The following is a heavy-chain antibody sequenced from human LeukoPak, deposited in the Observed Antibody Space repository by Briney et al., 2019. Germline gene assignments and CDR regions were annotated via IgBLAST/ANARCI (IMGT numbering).Heavy chain of an antibody. CDR2: ISKTGGTK. CDR1: GFTFSAYG. V-gene: IGHV3-30*18. D-gene: IGHD5-18*01. CDR3: AKEVGYNYAPLDY. Sequence: GSLRLSCAASGFTFSAYGMQWVRQAPGKGLEWLAVISKTGGTKYYADSVRGRFTVSSDNAGNTLYLQMNSLRPEDTAVYYCAKEVGYNYAPLDYWGLGTLVTVSS. J-gene: IGHJ4*02.